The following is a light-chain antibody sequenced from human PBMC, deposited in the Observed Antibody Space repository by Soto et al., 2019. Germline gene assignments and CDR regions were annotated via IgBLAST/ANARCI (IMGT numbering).Light chain of an antibody. CDR2: GAS. V-gene: IGKV3-15*01. CDR1: QSVSYN. Sequence: EIVRTQSPATLSVSPGERATLSCRASQSVSYNLAWYQQNPGQAPRLLIYGASTRATDIPARFSGSGSGTEFTLSISSLQSEDFAVYYCQQYNNWALTFGGGTKVEIK. J-gene: IGKJ4*01. CDR3: QQYNNWALT.